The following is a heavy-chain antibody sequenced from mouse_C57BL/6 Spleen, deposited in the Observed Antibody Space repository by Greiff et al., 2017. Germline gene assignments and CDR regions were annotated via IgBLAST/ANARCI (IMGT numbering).Heavy chain of an antibody. CDR1: GYAFSSSW. CDR3: AKEETTDY. CDR2: IYPGDGDT. J-gene: IGHJ2*01. D-gene: IGHD5-5*01. Sequence: QVQLKESGPELVKPGASVKISCKASGYAFSSSWMTWVKQRPGKGLEWIGRIYPGDGDTNYNGKFKGKATLTADKSSSTAYMQLSSLTSEDSAVYFCAKEETTDYWGQGTTLTVSS. V-gene: IGHV1-82*01.